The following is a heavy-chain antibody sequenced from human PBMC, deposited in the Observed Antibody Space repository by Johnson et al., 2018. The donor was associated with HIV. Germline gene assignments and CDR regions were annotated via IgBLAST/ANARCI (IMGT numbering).Heavy chain of an antibody. J-gene: IGHJ3*02. V-gene: IGHV3-13*01. D-gene: IGHD3-10*01. CDR2: IGTAGDT. CDR1: GFTFSSYA. Sequence: VQLVESGGGLVKPGGSLRVSCAASGFTFSSYAMHWVRQATGKGLEWVSAIGTAGDTSYPGSVKGRFTISRENAKNSLYLQMNSLRVEDTAVYYCASSSLAWGVDAFDIWGQGTKVTVSS. CDR3: ASSSLAWGVDAFDI.